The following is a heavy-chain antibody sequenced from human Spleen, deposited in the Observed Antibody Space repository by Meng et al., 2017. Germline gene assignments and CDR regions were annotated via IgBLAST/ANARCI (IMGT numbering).Heavy chain of an antibody. CDR2: INPSGST. CDR1: RGLFSAYY. J-gene: IGHJ4*02. Sequence: EHWGEGLLKLSESLPHICVVSRGLFSAYYWSWIRQPPGKGMEWIGEINPSGSTNYNPSLESRATISVDTSQNNFSLKLSSVTAADSAVYYCARGPATMAHDFDYWGQGTLVTVSS. D-gene: IGHD5-24*01. V-gene: IGHV4-34*01. CDR3: ARGPATMAHDFDY.